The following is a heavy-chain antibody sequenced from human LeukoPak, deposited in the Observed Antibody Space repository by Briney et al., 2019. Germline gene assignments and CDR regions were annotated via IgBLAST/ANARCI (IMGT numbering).Heavy chain of an antibody. J-gene: IGHJ4*02. CDR1: GFTFSTYN. CDR3: ARGPYDVLTSSYKWTPDY. D-gene: IGHD3-9*01. Sequence: GGSLRLSCAASGFTFSTYNMNWVRQAPGKGLEWVSSITSGGGYTYYADSVKGRFTTSRDNAKNSLSLRLDSLRAEDTAVYYCARGPYDVLTSSYKWTPDYWGQGTLVTVSS. V-gene: IGHV3-21*06. CDR2: ITSGGGYT.